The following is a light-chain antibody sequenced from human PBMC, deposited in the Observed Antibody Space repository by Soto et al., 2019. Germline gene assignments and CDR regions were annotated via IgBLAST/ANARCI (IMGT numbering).Light chain of an antibody. Sequence: DIQMTQSPSTLSASVGDRVTITCRASQRIGSWLAWYQQKPGKAPKLLIYDASSLESGVPSRFSGSGSGTEFTLTISSLQPDDFATYYCQQYNSYSRAFGPGTKVDIK. V-gene: IGKV1-5*01. CDR3: QQYNSYSRA. J-gene: IGKJ3*01. CDR2: DAS. CDR1: QRIGSW.